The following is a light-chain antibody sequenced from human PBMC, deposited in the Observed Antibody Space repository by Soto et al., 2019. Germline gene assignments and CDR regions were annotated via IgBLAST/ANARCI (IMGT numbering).Light chain of an antibody. CDR3: QQRSKFLWT. J-gene: IGKJ1*01. CDR2: DTS. Sequence: EVVLTQSPATLSLSPGERATLSCRASQSVSNYLSWYQQKPGQAPRLLMYDTSNRAPGIPARFSGSGSGPDFTLTIRSLEPEDFAVYFCQQRSKFLWTFGQGTKVDI. CDR1: QSVSNY. V-gene: IGKV3-11*01.